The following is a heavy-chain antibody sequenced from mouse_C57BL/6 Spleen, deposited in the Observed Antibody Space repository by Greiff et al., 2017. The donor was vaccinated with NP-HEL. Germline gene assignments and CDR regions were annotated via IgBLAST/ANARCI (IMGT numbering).Heavy chain of an antibody. CDR1: GYTFTDYE. D-gene: IGHD1-1*01. CDR2: IDPETGGT. Sequence: QVHVKQSGAELVRPGASVTLSCKASGYTFTDYEMHWVKQTPVHGLEWIGAIDPETGGTAYNQKFKGKAILTADKSSSTAYMELRSLTSEDSAVYYCTRSYYYGSSYVGYFDYWGQGTTLTVSS. J-gene: IGHJ2*01. CDR3: TRSYYYGSSYVGYFDY. V-gene: IGHV1-15*01.